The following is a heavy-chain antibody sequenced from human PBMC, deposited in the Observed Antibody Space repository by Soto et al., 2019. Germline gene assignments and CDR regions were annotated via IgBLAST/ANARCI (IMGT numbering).Heavy chain of an antibody. CDR2: IWYDGGNK. CDR1: GFTFSSYG. CDR3: ASSKQWLVHYFDY. D-gene: IGHD6-19*01. Sequence: PGGSLRLSCAASGFTFSSYGMHWVRQAPGRGLEWVAVIWYDGGNKYYAASVKGRFTISRDNSKNTLYLQMSSLRAEDTAVYYCASSKQWLVHYFDYWGQGTLVTVSS. J-gene: IGHJ4*02. V-gene: IGHV3-33*01.